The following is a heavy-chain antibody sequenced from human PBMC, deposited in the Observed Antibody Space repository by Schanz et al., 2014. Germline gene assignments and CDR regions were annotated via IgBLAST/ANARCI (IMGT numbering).Heavy chain of an antibody. D-gene: IGHD3-10*01. V-gene: IGHV4-34*01. CDR2: IDHRGSA. CDR3: ARRALVREVRNGYVDY. J-gene: IGHJ4*02. Sequence: QVQLQHWGAGLLKPSETLSLTCAVSGGPFSDYYWSWIRQPPGKGPEWIGEIDHRGSANYNPSLKPRISMSLDTSNNQFPLRLTSVTAADTAVYFCARRALVREVRNGYVDYWGQGTLVTVSS. CDR1: GGPFSDYY.